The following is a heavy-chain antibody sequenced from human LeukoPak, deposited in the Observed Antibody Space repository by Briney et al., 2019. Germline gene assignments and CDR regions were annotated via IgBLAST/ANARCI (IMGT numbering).Heavy chain of an antibody. V-gene: IGHV3-23*01. J-gene: IGHJ4*02. D-gene: IGHD2-2*01. CDR2: ISGSGGST. Sequence: PGGSLRLSCAASGFTFSDYYMGWIRKAPGKGLEWVSAISGSGGSTYYADSVKGRFTISRDNSKNTLYLQMNSLRAEDTAVYYCAKVPIVVVPAAYYFDYWGQGTLVTVSS. CDR1: GFTFSDYY. CDR3: AKVPIVVVPAAYYFDY.